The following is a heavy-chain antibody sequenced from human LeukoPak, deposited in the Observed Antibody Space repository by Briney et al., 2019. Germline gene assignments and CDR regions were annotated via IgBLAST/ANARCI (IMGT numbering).Heavy chain of an antibody. D-gene: IGHD2-15*01. Sequence: PGGSLRLSCAASGFTFSSYGMHWVRQAPGKGLEWVAFIRYDGSNKYYADSVKGRFTISRDNSKNTLHLQMNSLRAEDTAVYYCAKGYCSGGSCYFGAFDIWGQGTMVTVSS. CDR1: GFTFSSYG. CDR3: AKGYCSGGSCYFGAFDI. V-gene: IGHV3-30*02. J-gene: IGHJ3*02. CDR2: IRYDGSNK.